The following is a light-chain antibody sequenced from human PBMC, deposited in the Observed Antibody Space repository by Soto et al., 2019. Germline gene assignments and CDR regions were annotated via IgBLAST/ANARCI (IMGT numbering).Light chain of an antibody. V-gene: IGKV1-39*01. CDR2: AAS. CDR3: QQTYSTPLT. Sequence: DIQMTQSPSSLSAFVGDRVIITCRASQSISSYLNWCQQKPGQAPKVLISAASSLRSGVPSRFSGSGSGTDFTLTISNLQPEDFATYNCQQTYSTPLTFGGGTKVEIK. CDR1: QSISSY. J-gene: IGKJ4*01.